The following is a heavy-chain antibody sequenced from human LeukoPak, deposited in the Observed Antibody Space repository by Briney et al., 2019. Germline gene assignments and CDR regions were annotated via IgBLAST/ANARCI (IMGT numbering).Heavy chain of an antibody. CDR2: ISGSGGST. CDR3: AKDLSLVGATAWGAFDI. V-gene: IGHV3-23*01. J-gene: IGHJ3*02. CDR1: GFTFSSHA. D-gene: IGHD1-26*01. Sequence: PGGSLRLSCAAPGFTFSSHAMSWVRQAPGKGLEWVSAISGSGGSTYYADSVKGRFTISRDNSKNTLYLQMNSLRAEDTAVYYCAKDLSLVGATAWGAFDIWGQGTMVTVSS.